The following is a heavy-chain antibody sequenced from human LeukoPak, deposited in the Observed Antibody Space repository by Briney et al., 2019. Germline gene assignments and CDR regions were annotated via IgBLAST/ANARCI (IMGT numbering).Heavy chain of an antibody. CDR1: GFTFSSYA. CDR3: ARDGGFLEWSMGGFDY. CDR2: ISYDGSNK. V-gene: IGHV3-30*01. Sequence: TAGSLRLSCAASGFTFSSYAMHWVRQAPGEGLEWVAVISYDGSNKYYADSVKGRFTISRDNSKNTLYLQMNSLRAEDTAVYYCARDGGFLEWSMGGFDYWGQGTLVTVSS. D-gene: IGHD3-3*01. J-gene: IGHJ4*02.